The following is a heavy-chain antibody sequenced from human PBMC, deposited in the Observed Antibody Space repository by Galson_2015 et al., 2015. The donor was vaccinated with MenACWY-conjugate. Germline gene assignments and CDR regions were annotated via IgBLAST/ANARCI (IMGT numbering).Heavy chain of an antibody. J-gene: IGHJ5*02. CDR1: VSSNSAT. D-gene: IGHD3-10*01. Sequence: VSSNSATWRWLRQSPSRGLEWLGRPYYRSQWYNDYAVSVKSRIIIKSDTSKNQFSLQLNSVTPEDTAVYYCARDPGAARFDPWGQGTLVTVSS. CDR3: ARDPGAARFDP. V-gene: IGHV6-1*01. CDR2: PYYRSQWYN.